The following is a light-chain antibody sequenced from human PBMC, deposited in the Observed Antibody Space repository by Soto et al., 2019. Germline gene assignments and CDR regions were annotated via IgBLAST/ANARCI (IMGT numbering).Light chain of an antibody. CDR1: NIGDKS. Sequence: SYELTQPPSLSVAPGQTAMISCEGDNIGDKSVHWYQQKPGQAPVLVIYSDSDRPSGIPERVSGSNSGNLATLTISRVEAGDEADYYCQVWDSRTDHVIFGGGTKLTVL. J-gene: IGLJ2*01. CDR3: QVWDSRTDHVI. V-gene: IGLV3-21*04. CDR2: SDS.